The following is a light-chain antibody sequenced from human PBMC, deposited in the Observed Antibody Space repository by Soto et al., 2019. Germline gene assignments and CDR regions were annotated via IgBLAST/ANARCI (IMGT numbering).Light chain of an antibody. CDR3: QHYGSSRLT. Sequence: EIVLTQSPGTLSLSPGDRATLSCRASQSVSSNQLAWYQQAPGQAPRLLMYGASSRATGIPDRFSGSGSGTDFTLTISRLEPEDFAVYYCQHYGSSRLTFGGGTKVEIK. J-gene: IGKJ4*01. CDR1: QSVSSNQ. CDR2: GAS. V-gene: IGKV3-20*01.